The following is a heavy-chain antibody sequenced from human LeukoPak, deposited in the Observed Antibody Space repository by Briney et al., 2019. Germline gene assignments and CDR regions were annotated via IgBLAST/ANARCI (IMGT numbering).Heavy chain of an antibody. CDR2: ISGSGDST. CDR3: AKAPGLYSSTWYVLAY. CDR1: GFTVSNHH. J-gene: IGHJ4*02. D-gene: IGHD6-13*01. Sequence: AGGSLRLSCGASGFTVSNHHMSWVRQAPGKGLEWVSAISGSGDSTYYADSVKGRFTISRDNSKNTLYLQMNSLRAEDTAKYHCAKAPGLYSSTWYVLAYWGQGTLVTVSS. V-gene: IGHV3-23*01.